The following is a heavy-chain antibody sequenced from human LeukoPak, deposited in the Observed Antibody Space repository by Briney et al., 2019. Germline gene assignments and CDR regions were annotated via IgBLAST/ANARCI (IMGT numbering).Heavy chain of an antibody. CDR3: ARGFRVGIVVVPAATLPHWFDP. Sequence: PSETLSLTCAVYGGSFSGYYWSWIRQPPGKGLEWIGEVNHSGSTNYNPSLKSRVPIPVDTSKNQVSLKLSPVTAADTAVYHCARGFRVGIVVVPAATLPHWFDPWGQGTLVTVSS. J-gene: IGHJ5*02. CDR1: GGSFSGYY. V-gene: IGHV4-34*01. CDR2: VNHSGST. D-gene: IGHD2-2*01.